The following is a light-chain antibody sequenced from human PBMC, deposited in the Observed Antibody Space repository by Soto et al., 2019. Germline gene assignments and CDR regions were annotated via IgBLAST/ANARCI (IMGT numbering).Light chain of an antibody. Sequence: QSVLTQPPSASGSPGQSVTISCTGTSSDVGGYNYVSCYQQHPGKAPKLMIYEVSKRPSGVPDRFSGSKSGNTASLTVSGFQAENEADYYCSSYAGSNNLYVFGTGTKVTVL. CDR1: SSDVGGYNY. J-gene: IGLJ1*01. CDR2: EVS. CDR3: SSYAGSNNLYV. V-gene: IGLV2-8*01.